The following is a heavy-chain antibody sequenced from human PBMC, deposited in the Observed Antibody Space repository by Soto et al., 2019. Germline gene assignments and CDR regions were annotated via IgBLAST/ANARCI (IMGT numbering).Heavy chain of an antibody. Sequence: SVKVSCKASGGTFSTSTFTWVRQAPGQGLEWMGRTIPLLNVADYAQDFQGRLTITADKSTSTTYMELTSLTSKDTAVYYFARDSPIGSTFSANTAINSWGQGTVVTVSS. J-gene: IGHJ4*02. V-gene: IGHV1-69*04. CDR1: GGTFSTST. CDR2: TIPLLNVA. CDR3: ARDSPIGSTFSANTAINS. D-gene: IGHD2-21*02.